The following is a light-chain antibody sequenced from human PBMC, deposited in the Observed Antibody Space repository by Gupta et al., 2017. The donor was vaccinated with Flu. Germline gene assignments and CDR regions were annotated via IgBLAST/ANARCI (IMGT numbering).Light chain of an antibody. J-gene: IGKJ5*01. CDR2: RVS. Sequence: DVVLTQSPLSLPVTLGQPASISCRSSHGLVYDDGNTNLNWFQQRPGQSPRCLIYRVSNRNSGVPDRFSGSGSGTDFTLTISRVEAEDVGIYYCMQGTHWPFTFGQGTRLEIQ. V-gene: IGKV2-30*01. CDR1: HGLVYDDGNTN. CDR3: MQGTHWPFT.